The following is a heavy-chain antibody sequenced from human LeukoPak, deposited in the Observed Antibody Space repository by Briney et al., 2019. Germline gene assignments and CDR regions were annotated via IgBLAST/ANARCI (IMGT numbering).Heavy chain of an antibody. V-gene: IGHV3-48*03. J-gene: IGHJ4*02. CDR1: GFTFSSYE. D-gene: IGHD6-13*01. CDR2: ISNSGSAI. Sequence: GGSLRLSCAVSGFTFSSYEMNWVRQAPGKGLEWVSYISNSGSAIYYADSVKGRFAISRDNAKNSLYLQMNSLRAEDTAVYYCARDSHSSSWYSEFDYWGQGTLVTVSS. CDR3: ARDSHSSSWYSEFDY.